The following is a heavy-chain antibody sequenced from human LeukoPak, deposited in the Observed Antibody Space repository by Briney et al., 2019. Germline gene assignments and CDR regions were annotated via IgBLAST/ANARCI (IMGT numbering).Heavy chain of an antibody. CDR1: GFTFSSYS. J-gene: IGHJ4*02. V-gene: IGHV3-21*01. D-gene: IGHD3-10*01. CDR2: ISSNSRYI. CDR3: ARGPGGSGSYYDY. Sequence: GGSLRLSCAASGFTFSSYSTNWVRQAPGKGLEWVSYISSNSRYIYYADSVKGRFIISRDNAKNSLYLQMNSLRTEDAAVYYCARGPGGSGSYYDYWGQGTLVTVSS.